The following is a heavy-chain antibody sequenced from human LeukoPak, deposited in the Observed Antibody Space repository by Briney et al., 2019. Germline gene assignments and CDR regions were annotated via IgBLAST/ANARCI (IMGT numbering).Heavy chain of an antibody. D-gene: IGHD3-22*01. CDR1: GYTFTGYY. V-gene: IGHV1-2*02. CDR3: ARVLKYYYDSSGYYSLDY. J-gene: IGHJ4*02. CDR2: INPNSGGT. Sequence: ASVKVSCKASGYTFTGYYMHWVRQAPGQGLEWMGWINPNSGGTNYAQKFQGRVTMTRDTSISTAYMELSRLRSDDTAVYYCARVLKYYYDSSGYYSLDYWGQGTLVTVSS.